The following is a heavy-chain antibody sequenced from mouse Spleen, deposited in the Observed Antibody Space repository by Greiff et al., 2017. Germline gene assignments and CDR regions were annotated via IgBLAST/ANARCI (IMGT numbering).Heavy chain of an antibody. Sequence: EVKLVESGEGLVKPGGSLKLSCAASGFTFSSYAMSWVRQTPEKRLEWVAYISSGGDYIYYADTVKGRFTISRDNARNTLYLQMSSLKSEDTAMYYCTREVRHYYGSIGYFDHWGQGTTLTVSS. CDR3: TREVRHYYGSIGYFDH. CDR1: GFTFSSYA. CDR2: ISSGGDYI. V-gene: IGHV5-9-1*02. J-gene: IGHJ2*01. D-gene: IGHD1-1*01.